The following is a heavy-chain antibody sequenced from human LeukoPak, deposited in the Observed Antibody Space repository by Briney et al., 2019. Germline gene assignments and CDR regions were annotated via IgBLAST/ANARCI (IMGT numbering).Heavy chain of an antibody. CDR1: GYTFTEYY. D-gene: IGHD6-6*01. CDR3: GRKSAARKTSEFDY. V-gene: IGHV1-2*02. J-gene: IGHJ4*02. Sequence: ASGKLSCRASGYTFTEYYIIWVRQAPGQGLEWMGWIHPNSGGTNYGQKFQGRVTMTRDTSISTAYMELSRLTFDDTAVYFCGRKSAARKTSEFDYWGQGTLVTVSS. CDR2: IHPNSGGT.